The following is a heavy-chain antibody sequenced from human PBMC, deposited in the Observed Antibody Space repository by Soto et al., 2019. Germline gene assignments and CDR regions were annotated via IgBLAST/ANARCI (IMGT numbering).Heavy chain of an antibody. Sequence: PVGSLRLSGAASGFKFRNYAIHWVRQAPGKGLEWLAVIWFDGSKKYYADSVKGRFTISRDNSKNTVYLDMNSLTADDSGVFYCARAHTMMILDRFDPWGHGTQVTSPQ. J-gene: IGHJ5*02. CDR1: GFKFRNYA. V-gene: IGHV3-33*01. D-gene: IGHD3-22*01. CDR2: IWFDGSKK. CDR3: ARAHTMMILDRFDP.